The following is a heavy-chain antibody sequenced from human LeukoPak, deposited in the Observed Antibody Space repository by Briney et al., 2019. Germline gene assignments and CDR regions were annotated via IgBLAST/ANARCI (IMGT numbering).Heavy chain of an antibody. V-gene: IGHV1-69*13. J-gene: IGHJ4*02. CDR1: GGTFSSYA. CDR3: ARRDSSGWYSAYFDY. Sequence: SVKVSCTASGGTFSSYAISWVRQAPGQGLEWMGGIIPIFGTANYAQKFQGRVTITADESTSTAYMELSSLRSEDTAVYYCARRDSSGWYSAYFDYWGQETLVTVSS. D-gene: IGHD6-19*01. CDR2: IIPIFGTA.